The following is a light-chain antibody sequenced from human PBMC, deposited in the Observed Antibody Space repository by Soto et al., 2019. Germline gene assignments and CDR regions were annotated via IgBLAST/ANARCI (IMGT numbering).Light chain of an antibody. V-gene: IGLV1-51*01. CDR1: STNIGNHY. CDR3: GTWDSSLSAEV. Sequence: QSVLTQPPSVSAAPGQKVTISCSGSSTNIGNHYVAWYRQLPGTAPKLLIYDNNKRPSGIPGRFSGSKSGTSATLDITGLQTGDEADYYCGTWDSSLSAEVFGGGTKLTVL. CDR2: DNN. J-gene: IGLJ3*02.